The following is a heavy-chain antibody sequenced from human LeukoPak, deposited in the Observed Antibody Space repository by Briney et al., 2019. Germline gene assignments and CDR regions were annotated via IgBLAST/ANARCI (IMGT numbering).Heavy chain of an antibody. CDR3: ATPSGYSSGWYPFDY. V-gene: IGHV3-7*01. Sequence: GGSLRLSCAASGFTFSSYWMSWVRQAPGKGLEWVANIKQDGTEKYYVDSVRGRFTIPRDNAKNSLYLRMNSLRAEDTAVYYCATPSGYSSGWYPFDYWGQGTLVTVSS. CDR1: GFTFSSYW. D-gene: IGHD6-19*01. CDR2: IKQDGTEK. J-gene: IGHJ4*02.